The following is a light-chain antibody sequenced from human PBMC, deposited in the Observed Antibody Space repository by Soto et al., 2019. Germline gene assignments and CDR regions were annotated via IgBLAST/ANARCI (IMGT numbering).Light chain of an antibody. CDR3: QQRSNWPWT. J-gene: IGKJ1*01. V-gene: IGKV3-11*01. CDR1: QSVSSY. CDR2: DAS. Sequence: IVFSQSPATPSLWPGGRATLSGRASQSVSSYLAWYQQKPGQAPRLLIYDASNRATGIPARFSGSGSGTDFTLTISSLEPEDFAVYYCQQRSNWPWTFGQGTKVDIK.